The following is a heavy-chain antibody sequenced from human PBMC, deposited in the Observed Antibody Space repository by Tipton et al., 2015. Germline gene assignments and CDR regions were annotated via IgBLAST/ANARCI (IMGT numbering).Heavy chain of an antibody. J-gene: IGHJ4*02. V-gene: IGHV4-38-2*01. CDR2: FFHSGNT. CDR3: ARVPTTVTTYFDY. Sequence: TLSLTCDVSGYSISSGYYWSWIRQPPGKGLEWIGSFFHSGNTFHNPSLRSRVIISVDTSKNQFSLKLSSVTAADTAVYYCARVPTTVTTYFDYWGQGTLVTVSS. D-gene: IGHD4-17*01. CDR1: GYSISSGYY.